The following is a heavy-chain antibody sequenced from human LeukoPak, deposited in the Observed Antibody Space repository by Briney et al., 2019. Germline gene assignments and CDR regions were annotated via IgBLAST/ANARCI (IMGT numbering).Heavy chain of an antibody. CDR2: FFYSGSS. CDR3: ARERLRNWFDP. CDR1: SISINSNDYY. D-gene: IGHD6-25*01. J-gene: IGHJ5*02. Sequence: SETLSLTCTVSSISINSNDYYWGWIRQPPGKGLEWIGSFFYSGSSYYNPSLKSRVTISVDRSKNQFSLKLSSVTAADTAVYYCARERLRNWFDPWGQGTLVTVSS. V-gene: IGHV4-39*07.